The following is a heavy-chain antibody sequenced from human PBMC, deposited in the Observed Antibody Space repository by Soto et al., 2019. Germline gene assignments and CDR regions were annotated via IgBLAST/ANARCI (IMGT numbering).Heavy chain of an antibody. Sequence: LRLSCAASGFTFSSYAMHWVRQAPGKGLEWVAVISYDGSNKYYADSVKGRFTISRDNSKNTLYLQMNSLRAEDTAVYYCARGVIERGYYYYGMDVWGQGTTVTVSS. CDR2: ISYDGSNK. D-gene: IGHD3-16*02. CDR3: ARGVIERGYYYYGMDV. CDR1: GFTFSSYA. J-gene: IGHJ6*02. V-gene: IGHV3-30-3*01.